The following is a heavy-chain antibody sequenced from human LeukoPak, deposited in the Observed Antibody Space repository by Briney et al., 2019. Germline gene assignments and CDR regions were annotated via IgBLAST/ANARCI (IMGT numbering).Heavy chain of an antibody. Sequence: SETPSLTCTVSGGSISSSSYYWGWIRQPPGKGLEWIGSIYYSGSTYYNPSLKSRVTISVDTSKNQFSLKLSSVTAADTAVYYCARHINGSGSTGPRGYYYYYYGMDVWGQGTTVTVSS. CDR3: ARHINGSGSTGPRGYYYYYYGMDV. V-gene: IGHV4-39*01. CDR2: IYYSGST. CDR1: GGSISSSSYY. D-gene: IGHD3-10*01. J-gene: IGHJ6*02.